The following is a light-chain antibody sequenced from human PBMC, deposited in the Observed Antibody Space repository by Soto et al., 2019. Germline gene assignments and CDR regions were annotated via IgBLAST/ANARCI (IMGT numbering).Light chain of an antibody. V-gene: IGKV4-1*01. Sequence: DIAMTQSPDSLAVSLGERVTINCKSSQSLLYSSNNRNYLAWFQQKPGQPPKLLIYWASTREFGVPDRFSGSGSGTDFTLTISSLQAEDVAVYYCQQYYNTPLTFGGGTKVEIK. J-gene: IGKJ4*01. CDR3: QQYYNTPLT. CDR1: QSLLYSSNNRNY. CDR2: WAS.